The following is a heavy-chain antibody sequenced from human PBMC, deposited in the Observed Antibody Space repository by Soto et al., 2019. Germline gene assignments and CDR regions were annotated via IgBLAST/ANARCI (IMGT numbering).Heavy chain of an antibody. CDR1: GFTFSTYT. J-gene: IGHJ4*02. CDR3: ARVKGEYRDH. Sequence: PGGSLRLSCAASGFTFSTYTMNWVRQAPGKGLEWVSSISSSSSYIFYADSVKGRFTIARDNAKTSLSLQMTSLRAEDTAVHYCARVKGEYRDHWGQGTLVTVSS. CDR2: ISSSSSYI. D-gene: IGHD4-17*01. V-gene: IGHV3-21*01.